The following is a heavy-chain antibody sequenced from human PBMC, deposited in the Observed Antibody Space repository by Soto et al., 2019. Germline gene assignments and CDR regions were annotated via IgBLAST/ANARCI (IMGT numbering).Heavy chain of an antibody. V-gene: IGHV4-39*01. CDR3: AGREGYHASPGPFGP. J-gene: IGHJ5*02. D-gene: IGHD2-15*01. CDR2: VYHNENT. CDR1: GGSLNDFAYY. Sequence: PSETLPLTCTASGGSLNDFAYYWGWIRQPPGKGLEWIGTVYHNENTYYNPSLKSRVTISVDTAKNQFSLNLRCVTAAATAIYFCAGREGYHASPGPFGPWGQGARVTVSS.